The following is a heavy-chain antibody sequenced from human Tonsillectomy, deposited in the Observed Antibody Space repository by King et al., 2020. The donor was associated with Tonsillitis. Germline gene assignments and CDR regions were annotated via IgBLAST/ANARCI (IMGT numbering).Heavy chain of an antibody. CDR1: GDSITNHF. D-gene: IGHD4-17*01. J-gene: IGHJ4*02. CDR3: ARLSGFGDYGYDY. V-gene: IGHV4-59*08. Sequence: QLQESGPGLVKPSETLSLTCTVSGDSITNHFWSWIRQPPGKGLVWIGHISYSGTTEYNPSLKGRVTIFLDTSKKHFSLKLSSVTTADTAVYYCARLSGFGDYGYDYWGQGTLVTVSS. CDR2: ISYSGTT.